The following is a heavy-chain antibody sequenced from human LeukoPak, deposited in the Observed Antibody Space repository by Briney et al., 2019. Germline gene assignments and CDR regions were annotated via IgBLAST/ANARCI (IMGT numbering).Heavy chain of an antibody. J-gene: IGHJ4*02. V-gene: IGHV5-51*01. D-gene: IGHD3-22*01. CDR3: ARPRTHDSNAYYHY. CDR2: IYPGDSDT. CDR1: GYKFSCYW. Sequence: GECLKISCKGSGYKFSCYWIGWVRQMPGKGLEWMRIIYPGDSDTRYSPSFQGQVTISADKSISTAYLQWSSLKASDTAMYYCARPRTHDSNAYYHYWGQGTLVTVSS.